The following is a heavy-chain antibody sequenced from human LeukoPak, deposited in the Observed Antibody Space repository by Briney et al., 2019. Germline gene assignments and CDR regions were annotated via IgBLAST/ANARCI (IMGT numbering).Heavy chain of an antibody. J-gene: IGHJ4*02. V-gene: IGHV4-4*07. D-gene: IGHD3-3*01. CDR3: ARDSGEKTYYDFWSGYYTEY. CDR2: IYTSGST. CDR1: GGSISSYY. Sequence: SETLSLTCTVSGGSISSYYWGWIRQPAGKGLEWIGRIYTSGSTNYNPSLNSRVTMSVDTSKNQFSLKLSSVTAADTAVYYCARDSGEKTYYDFWSGYYTEYWGQGTLVTVSS.